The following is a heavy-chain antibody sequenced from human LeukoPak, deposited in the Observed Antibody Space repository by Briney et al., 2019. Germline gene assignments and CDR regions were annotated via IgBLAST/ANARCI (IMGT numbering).Heavy chain of an antibody. CDR1: GGSISSSSYY. D-gene: IGHD2-2*01. Sequence: PSETLSLTCTVSGGSISSSSYYWGWIRQPPGKGLEWIGSIYYSGSTYYNPSLKSRVTISVDTSKNQFSLKLSSVTAADTAVYYCCSSTRGYNWFDPWGQGTLVTVSS. J-gene: IGHJ5*02. CDR2: IYYSGST. V-gene: IGHV4-39*07. CDR3: CSSTRGYNWFDP.